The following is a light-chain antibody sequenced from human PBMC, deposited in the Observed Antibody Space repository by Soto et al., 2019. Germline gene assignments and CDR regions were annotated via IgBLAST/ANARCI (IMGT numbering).Light chain of an antibody. CDR3: QQRSDWPST. V-gene: IGKV3-11*01. J-gene: IGKJ4*01. Sequence: EIVLTQSPATLSLSPGDRATLSCRASQSVGSYLGWYQQRPGQAPRLLIYDASNRATGIPARFSGSGSGTDFTLTISSLEPEDFAVYYCQQRSDWPSTFGRGTKVEIK. CDR2: DAS. CDR1: QSVGSY.